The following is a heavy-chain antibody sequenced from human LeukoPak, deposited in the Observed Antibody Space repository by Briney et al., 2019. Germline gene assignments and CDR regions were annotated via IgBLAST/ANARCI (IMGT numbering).Heavy chain of an antibody. Sequence: SETLSLTCTVSGGSISSSSYYWGWIRQPPGKGLEWIGSIYYSGSTYYNPSLKSRVTISVDTSKNQFSLKLSSVTAADTAVYYCARDRGGDYYDSSGYSDAFDVWGQGTMVTVSS. J-gene: IGHJ3*01. V-gene: IGHV4-39*02. D-gene: IGHD3-22*01. CDR2: IYYSGST. CDR3: ARDRGGDYYDSSGYSDAFDV. CDR1: GGSISSSSYY.